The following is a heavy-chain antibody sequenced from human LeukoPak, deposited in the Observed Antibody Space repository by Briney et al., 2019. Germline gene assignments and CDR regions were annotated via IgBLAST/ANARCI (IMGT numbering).Heavy chain of an antibody. J-gene: IGHJ4*02. CDR3: ARDIVATISGDY. Sequence: SETLSLTCTVSGGSISGSSYYWGWIRHPPGKGLEWIGSIYYSGSTYYNPSLKSRVTISVDTSKNQFSLKLSSVTAADTAVYYCARDIVATISGDYWGQGTLVTVSS. CDR1: GGSISGSSYY. V-gene: IGHV4-39*01. D-gene: IGHD5-12*01. CDR2: IYYSGST.